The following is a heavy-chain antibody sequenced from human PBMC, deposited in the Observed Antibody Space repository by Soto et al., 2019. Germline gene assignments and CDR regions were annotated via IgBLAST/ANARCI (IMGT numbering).Heavy chain of an antibody. J-gene: IGHJ3*02. D-gene: IGHD2-21*02. CDR3: ARDRGVVVTDTDAFDI. Sequence: SVKVSCKASGGTFSIYAISWVGQSPLRGLEWMGGIIPIFGTANYAQKFQGRVTITADESTSTAYMELSSLRSEDTAVYYCARDRGVVVTDTDAFDIWGQGTMVTVSS. CDR2: IIPIFGTA. CDR1: GGTFSIYA. V-gene: IGHV1-69*13.